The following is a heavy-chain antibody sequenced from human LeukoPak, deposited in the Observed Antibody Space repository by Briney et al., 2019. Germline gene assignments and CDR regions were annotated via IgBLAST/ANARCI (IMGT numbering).Heavy chain of an antibody. Sequence: SQTPSLTSAISGDRVSSNSAAWTSIRQSPSRGLQWLGRTYYRSKWYNDYAVSVRSRITINPDISKNQFSLQLNSVTPEDTAVYFCARELIHRGGSYPDYWGQGTLVTVSS. D-gene: IGHD1-26*01. V-gene: IGHV6-1*01. CDR3: ARELIHRGGSYPDY. J-gene: IGHJ4*02. CDR1: GDRVSSNSAA. CDR2: TYYRSKWYN.